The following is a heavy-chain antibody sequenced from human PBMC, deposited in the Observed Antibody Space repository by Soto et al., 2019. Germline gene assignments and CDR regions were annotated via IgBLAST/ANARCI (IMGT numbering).Heavy chain of an antibody. Sequence: ASVKVSCKASGFTFTSSAMQWVRQARGQRLEWIGWIVVGSGNTNYAQKFQERVTITRDMSTSTAYMELSSLRSEDTAVYYCAADLSAVTPNQTYYYYYMDVWGKGTTVTVSS. V-gene: IGHV1-58*02. D-gene: IGHD4-17*01. J-gene: IGHJ6*03. CDR1: GFTFTSSA. CDR3: AADLSAVTPNQTYYYYYMDV. CDR2: IVVGSGNT.